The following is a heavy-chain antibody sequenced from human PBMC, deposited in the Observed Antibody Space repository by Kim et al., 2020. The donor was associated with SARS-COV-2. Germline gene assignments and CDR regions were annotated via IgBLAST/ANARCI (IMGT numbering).Heavy chain of an antibody. V-gene: IGHV4-59*01. Sequence: SETLSLTCTVSGGSISSYYWSWIRQPPGKGLEWIGYIYYSGSTNYNPSLKSRVTISVDTSKNQFSLKLSSVTAADTAVYYCARVGNSGSRPMDVWGKGTTVTVSS. CDR2: IYYSGST. D-gene: IGHD1-26*01. J-gene: IGHJ6*03. CDR1: GGSISSYY. CDR3: ARVGNSGSRPMDV.